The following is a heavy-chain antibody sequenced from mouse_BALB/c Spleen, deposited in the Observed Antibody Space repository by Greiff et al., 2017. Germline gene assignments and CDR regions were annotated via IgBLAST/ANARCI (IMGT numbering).Heavy chain of an antibody. D-gene: IGHD1-1*01. V-gene: IGHV1-87*01. CDR3: ARASYGSSYDYAMDY. J-gene: IGHJ4*01. CDR2: IYPGDGDT. CDR1: GYTFSSYW. Sequence: QVQLQQSGAELMKPGASVKISCKATGYTFSSYWMQWVKQRPGQGLEWIGAIYPGDGDTRYTQKFKGKATLTADKSSSTAYMQLSSLASEDSAVYYCARASYGSSYDYAMDYWGQGTSVTVSS.